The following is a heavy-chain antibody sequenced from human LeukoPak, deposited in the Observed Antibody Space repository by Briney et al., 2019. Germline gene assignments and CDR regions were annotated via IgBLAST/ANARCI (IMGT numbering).Heavy chain of an antibody. CDR1: GFTFSSYW. D-gene: IGHD2-2*01. V-gene: IGHV3-74*01. Sequence: GGSLRLSCAASGFTFSSYWMHWVRQAPGKGLVWVSRINSDGSSTSYADSVKGRFTISRDNAKNTLYPQMSSLRAEDTAIYYCARICSTTDCLISAWGQGTLVTVSS. CDR2: INSDGSST. CDR3: ARICSTTDCLISA. J-gene: IGHJ4*02.